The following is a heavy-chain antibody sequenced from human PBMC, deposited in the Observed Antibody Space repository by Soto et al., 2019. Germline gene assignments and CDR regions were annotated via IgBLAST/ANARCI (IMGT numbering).Heavy chain of an antibody. CDR1: GDSVSSGAYY. D-gene: IGHD6-13*01. V-gene: IGHV4-61*08. CDR3: ARANIAAAGTIFDP. Sequence: QVKLQESGPGLVKPSETLSLTCTVSGDSVSSGAYYWSWVRQPPGKGPEWIGYIYYNAITNYNPSLKSRVTILVDTSKSEISLTLNSVTAADTAFYYCARANIAAAGTIFDPWGQGVLVTVSA. CDR2: IYYNAIT. J-gene: IGHJ5*02.